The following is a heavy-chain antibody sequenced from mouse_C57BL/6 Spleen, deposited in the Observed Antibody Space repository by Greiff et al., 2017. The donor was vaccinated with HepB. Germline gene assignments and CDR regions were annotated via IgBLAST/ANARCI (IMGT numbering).Heavy chain of an antibody. CDR1: GFTFSSYA. Sequence: EVKLVESGEGLVKPGGSLKLSCAASGFTFSSYAMSWVRQTPEKRLEWVAYISSGGDYIYYADTVKGRFTISRDNARNTLYLQMSSLKSEDTAMYYCTRDGSSFGDFDVWGTGTTVTVSS. J-gene: IGHJ1*03. CDR2: ISSGGDYI. V-gene: IGHV5-9-1*02. D-gene: IGHD1-1*01. CDR3: TRDGSSFGDFDV.